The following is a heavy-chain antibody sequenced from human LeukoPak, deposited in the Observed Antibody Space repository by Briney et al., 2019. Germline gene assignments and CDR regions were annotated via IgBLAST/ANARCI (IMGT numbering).Heavy chain of an antibody. CDR3: AKDHDYYESYYFDY. J-gene: IGHJ4*02. CDR1: GFTFDDYA. V-gene: IGHV3-9*01. Sequence: GGSLRLSCAASGFTFDDYAMHWVRQAPGKGLEWVSGISWNSGSIGYADSVKGRFTISRDNAKNSLYLQMNSLRAEDTALYYCAKDHDYYESYYFDYWGQGTLVTVSS. CDR2: ISWNSGSI. D-gene: IGHD3-22*01.